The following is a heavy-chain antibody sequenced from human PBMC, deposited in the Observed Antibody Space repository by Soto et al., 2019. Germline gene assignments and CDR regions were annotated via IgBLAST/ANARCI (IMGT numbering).Heavy chain of an antibody. V-gene: IGHV3-48*02. CDR2: ISSSSTI. D-gene: IGHD2-15*01. CDR1: GFTLSPYS. Sequence: GGSLRLSCAASGFTLSPYSMNWVRQAPGKGLEWVSYISSSSTIYYADSVKGRFTISRDNAKNSLYLQMNSLRDEDTALYYCAREWAYCSGGSCYSDAFDIWGQGTMVTVSS. CDR3: AREWAYCSGGSCYSDAFDI. J-gene: IGHJ3*02.